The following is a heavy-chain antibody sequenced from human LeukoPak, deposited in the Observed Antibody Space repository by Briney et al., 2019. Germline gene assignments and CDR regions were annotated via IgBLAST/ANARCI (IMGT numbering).Heavy chain of an antibody. CDR2: IYPGDSDT. V-gene: IGHV5-51*01. Sequence: GESLEISCKGSGSRFTSYWIGWVRQVPGKGLEWMGIIYPGDSDTRYSPSFQGQVTISADKSISTAYLQWSSLKASDTAMYYCARRPPSGAFDIWGQGTMVTVSS. J-gene: IGHJ3*02. CDR1: GSRFTSYW. CDR3: ARRPPSGAFDI.